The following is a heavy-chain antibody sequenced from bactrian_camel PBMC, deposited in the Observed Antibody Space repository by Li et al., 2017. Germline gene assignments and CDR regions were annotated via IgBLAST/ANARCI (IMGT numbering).Heavy chain of an antibody. CDR2: FYIGDSST. Sequence: DVQLVESGGGSVQAGGSLRLACAVSETTYRAKLLGWFRQAPGKEREGVAVFYIGDSSTHYADSVKGRFTFSRDNGKQTVYLQMNSLKPEDTAMYYCAQDPRPYWSGPCYRPEYEYNSWGRGTQVTVS. J-gene: IGHJ4*01. V-gene: IGHV3S31*01. CDR1: ETTYRAKL. D-gene: IGHD7*01. CDR3: AQDPRPYWSGPCYRPEYEYNS.